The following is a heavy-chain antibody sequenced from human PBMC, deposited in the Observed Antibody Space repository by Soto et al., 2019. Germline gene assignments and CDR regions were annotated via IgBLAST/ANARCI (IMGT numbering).Heavy chain of an antibody. D-gene: IGHD3-3*01. CDR2: INHSGST. Sequence: PSETLSLTGSVYGWSFSGYYWSWIRQPPGKGLEWIGEINHSGSTNYNPSFKSRVTISVDTSKNQFSLKLSSVTAADTAVYYCARGSSGSPYYDFWSGRSTSWFDPWGQGTLVTVSS. J-gene: IGHJ5*02. CDR1: GWSFSGYY. V-gene: IGHV4-34*01. CDR3: ARGSSGSPYYDFWSGRSTSWFDP.